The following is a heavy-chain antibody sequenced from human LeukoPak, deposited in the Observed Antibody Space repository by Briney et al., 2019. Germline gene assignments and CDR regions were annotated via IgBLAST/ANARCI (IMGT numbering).Heavy chain of an antibody. J-gene: IGHJ5*02. CDR1: GFIVSSNY. Sequence: PGGSLRLSCAASGFIVSSNYMSWVRQAPGKGLEWVSVIYSGGNTYYADSVKGRFSISRDNSKNTLYLQMNSLRAEDTAVYYCAKDLGSTSCYTWGQGTLVTVSS. V-gene: IGHV3-66*01. D-gene: IGHD2-2*02. CDR2: IYSGGNT. CDR3: AKDLGSTSCYT.